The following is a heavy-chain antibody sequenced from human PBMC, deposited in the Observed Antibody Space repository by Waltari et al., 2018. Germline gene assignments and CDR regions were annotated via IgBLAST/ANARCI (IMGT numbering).Heavy chain of an antibody. CDR1: GFTFSSYA. V-gene: IGHV3-23*01. J-gene: IGHJ4*02. CDR2: IRGSGSTR. D-gene: IGHD6-13*01. CDR3: ARKAAGTGCFDY. Sequence: EVQLLESGGGLVQPGGSLRLSCAASGFTFSSYAMSWVRQAPGKGLGGGSAIRGSGSTRYYADSVKGRFTISRDNAKNSLYLQMNSLRAEDTAVYYCARKAAGTGCFDYWGQGTLVTVSS.